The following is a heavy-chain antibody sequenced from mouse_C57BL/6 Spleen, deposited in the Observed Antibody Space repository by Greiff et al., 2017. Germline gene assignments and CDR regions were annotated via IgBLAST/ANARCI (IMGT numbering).Heavy chain of an antibody. J-gene: IGHJ2*01. CDR3: TREDSYYYGSSPMDY. CDR1: GFTFSSYA. D-gene: IGHD1-1*01. CDR2: ISSGGDYI. Sequence: EVQVVESGEGLVKPGGSLKLSCAASGFTFSSYAMSWVRQTPEQRLEWVAYISSGGDYIYYADTVKGRFTISRDNARNTLYLQMSSLKSEDTAMYYCTREDSYYYGSSPMDYWGQGTTLTVSS. V-gene: IGHV5-9-1*02.